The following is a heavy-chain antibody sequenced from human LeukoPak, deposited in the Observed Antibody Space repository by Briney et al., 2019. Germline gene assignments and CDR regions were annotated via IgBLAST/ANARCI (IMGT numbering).Heavy chain of an antibody. J-gene: IGHJ4*02. CDR3: ARDLRL. CDR1: GFTFSSFS. Sequence: GGSLRLSCAAPGFTFSSFSMNWVREAPGKGLEWVSSITSSSNYIYYASSVRGRFTISRDNAKNSLYLQMNSLRAEDTAVYYCARDLRLWGQGTLVTVSS. V-gene: IGHV3-21*01. CDR2: ITSSSNYI.